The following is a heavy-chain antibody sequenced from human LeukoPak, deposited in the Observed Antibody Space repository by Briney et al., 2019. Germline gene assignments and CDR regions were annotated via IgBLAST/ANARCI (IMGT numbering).Heavy chain of an antibody. CDR3: AKNTAPLGGAFDI. CDR2: INWNGGST. V-gene: IGHV3-20*04. J-gene: IGHJ3*02. CDR1: GFTFDDYG. D-gene: IGHD3-16*01. Sequence: GGSLRLSCAASGFTFDDYGMSWVRQAPGKGLEWVSGINWNGGSTGYADSVKGQFTISRDNSKNTLYLQMKSLRAEDTALYYCAKNTAPLGGAFDIWGQGTMVTVSS.